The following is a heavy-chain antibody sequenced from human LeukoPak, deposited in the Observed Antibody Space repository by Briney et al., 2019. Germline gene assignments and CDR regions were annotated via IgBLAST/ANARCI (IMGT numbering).Heavy chain of an antibody. CDR3: ARIRGSGCADY. CDR2: IKQDGSET. D-gene: IGHD6-19*01. Sequence: GGSLRLSCAASGFTFINYWMSWVRQAPGKGLEWVANIKQDGSETNYVDSVKGRFTVSRDNAKNSLYLQMNSLRADDTAVYYCARIRGSGCADYWGQGTLVTVSS. V-gene: IGHV3-7*01. J-gene: IGHJ4*02. CDR1: GFTFINYW.